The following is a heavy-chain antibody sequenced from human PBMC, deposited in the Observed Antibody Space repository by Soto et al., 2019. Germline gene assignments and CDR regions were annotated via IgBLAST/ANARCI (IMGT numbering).Heavy chain of an antibody. CDR1: VFTFSSYA. Sequence: WSLRLSCSASVFTFSSYAMSWLRQAPGKGLEWVSAISGSGGSTYYADSVKGRFTISRDNSKNTLYLQMNSLRAEDTAVYYCAKHDSSGYPDYWGQGTLVTVS. V-gene: IGHV3-23*01. D-gene: IGHD3-22*01. CDR3: AKHDSSGYPDY. J-gene: IGHJ4*02. CDR2: ISGSGGST.